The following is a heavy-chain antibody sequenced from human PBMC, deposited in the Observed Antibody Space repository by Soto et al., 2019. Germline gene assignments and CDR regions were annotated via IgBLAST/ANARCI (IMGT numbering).Heavy chain of an antibody. Sequence: EVQLVESGGGLVKPGGSLRLSCAASGFTFSSCTMNWVRQAPGKGLEWVSSISSSSSYIYYADSVKGRFTISRDNAKNSLYLQMNNLRAEDTAVYYCAGGYYDTYFDYWGQGTLVTVSS. CDR1: GFTFSSCT. J-gene: IGHJ4*02. V-gene: IGHV3-21*01. CDR2: ISSSSSYI. D-gene: IGHD3-3*01. CDR3: AGGYYDTYFDY.